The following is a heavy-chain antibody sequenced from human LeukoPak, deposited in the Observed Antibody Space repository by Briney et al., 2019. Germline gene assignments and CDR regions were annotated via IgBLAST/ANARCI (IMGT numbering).Heavy chain of an antibody. CDR2: IYTSGST. D-gene: IGHD3-10*01. CDR3: ARVGYYYGSGSRYYFDY. CDR1: GGSISSGSYY. J-gene: IGHJ4*02. Sequence: PSETLSLTCTVSGGSISSGSYYWSWIRQPAGKGLEWIGRIYTSGSTNYNPSLKSRVTVSVDTSKNQFSLKLSSVTAADTAVYYCARVGYYYGSGSRYYFDYWGQGTLVTVSS. V-gene: IGHV4-61*02.